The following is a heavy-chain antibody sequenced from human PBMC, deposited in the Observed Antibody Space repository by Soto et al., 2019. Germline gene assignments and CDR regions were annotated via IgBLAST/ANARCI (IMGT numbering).Heavy chain of an antibody. CDR2: INPNSGGT. J-gene: IGHJ6*02. V-gene: IGHV1-2*02. Sequence: GASVKVSCKASGYTFTGYYMHWVRQAPGQGLEWMEWINPNSGGTNYAQKFQGRVTMTRDTSISTAYMELSRLRSDDTAVYYCARGDDLIAAAGNLYYYYGMDVWGQGTTVTVSS. D-gene: IGHD6-13*01. CDR1: GYTFTGYY. CDR3: ARGDDLIAAAGNLYYYYGMDV.